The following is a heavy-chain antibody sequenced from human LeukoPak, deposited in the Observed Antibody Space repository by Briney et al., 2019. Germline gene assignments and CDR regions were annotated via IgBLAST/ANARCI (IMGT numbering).Heavy chain of an antibody. D-gene: IGHD3-16*01. V-gene: IGHV3-21*05. CDR3: ARRVWGNSYYFDY. CDR1: GFTFSRYS. J-gene: IGHJ4*02. CDR2: ISSRSSDT. Sequence: PGGSLRLSCAASGFTFSRYSMNWVRQAPGKGLEWVSHISSRSSDTYYADSVKGRFTISRDNAMSTVFLQMKSLRAEDTAMYYCARRVWGNSYYFDYWGQGTLVTVSS.